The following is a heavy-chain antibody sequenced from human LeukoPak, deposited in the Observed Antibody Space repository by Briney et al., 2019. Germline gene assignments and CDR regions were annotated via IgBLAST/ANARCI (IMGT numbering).Heavy chain of an antibody. CDR1: GGTFSSYA. CDR3: ARAFGAMVTGYYYYMDV. J-gene: IGHJ6*03. D-gene: IGHD5-18*01. CDR2: IIPIFGTA. Sequence: ASVKVSCKASGGTFSSYAISWVRQAPGQGLEWMGGIIPIFGTANYAQKFQGRVTITADESTSTAYMELSSLRSEDTAVYYCARAFGAMVTGYYYYMDVWGKGTTVTISS. V-gene: IGHV1-69*01.